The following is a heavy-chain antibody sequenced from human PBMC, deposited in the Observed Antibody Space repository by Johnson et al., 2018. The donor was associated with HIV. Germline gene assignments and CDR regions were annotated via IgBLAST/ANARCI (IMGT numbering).Heavy chain of an antibody. Sequence: VQLVESGGGLVQPGGSLRRSCAASGFSVSYNYMNWVRQAPGKGLERVALLYSGGGTSYADSVKGRFTVSSDNSKNTLCLQMNSLRVEDTPVSSCASGGPLSGSDECCFDVWGQGTMVTVAS. J-gene: IGHJ3*01. CDR1: GFSVSYNY. CDR2: LYSGGGT. D-gene: IGHD1-26*01. CDR3: ASGGPLSGSDECCFDV. V-gene: IGHV3-66*02.